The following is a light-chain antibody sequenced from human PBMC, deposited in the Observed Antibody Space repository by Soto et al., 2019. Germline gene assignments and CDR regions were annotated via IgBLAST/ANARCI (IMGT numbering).Light chain of an antibody. CDR3: SLYTSSSTLYV. J-gene: IGLJ1*01. Sequence: QSVLTQPASVSGSPGQSITISCTGTSSDVGGYNYVSWYQQHPGKAPKLMIYDVSIRPSGVSNRFSGSKSGNTASLTISGLQAEDEADYYCSLYTSSSTLYVFGTGTKLTVL. CDR1: SSDVGGYNY. V-gene: IGLV2-14*01. CDR2: DVS.